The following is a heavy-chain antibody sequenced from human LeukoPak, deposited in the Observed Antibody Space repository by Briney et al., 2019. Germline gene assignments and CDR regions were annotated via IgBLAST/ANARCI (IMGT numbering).Heavy chain of an antibody. D-gene: IGHD4-11*01. CDR2: ISAYNGNT. J-gene: IGHJ5*02. Sequence: ASVKVSCKASGGTFSSYAISWVRQAPGQGLEWMGWISAYNGNTNYAQKLQGRVTMTTDTSTSTAYMELRSLRSDDTAVYYCARAGGDYSNFNWFDPWGQGTLVTVSS. CDR1: GGTFSSYA. CDR3: ARAGGDYSNFNWFDP. V-gene: IGHV1-18*01.